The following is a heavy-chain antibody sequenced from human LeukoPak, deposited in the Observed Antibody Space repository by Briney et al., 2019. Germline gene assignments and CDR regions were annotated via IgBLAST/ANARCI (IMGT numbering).Heavy chain of an antibody. CDR3: ARVYGSGSPLSYFDY. CDR2: ISSSGSTI. Sequence: GGSLRLSCAASGFTFSSYEMNWVRQAPGKGLEWVSYISSSGSTIYYADSVKGRFTISRDNAENSLYLQMNSLRAEDTAVYYCARVYGSGSPLSYFDYWGQGTLVTVSS. CDR1: GFTFSSYE. J-gene: IGHJ4*02. D-gene: IGHD3-10*01. V-gene: IGHV3-48*03.